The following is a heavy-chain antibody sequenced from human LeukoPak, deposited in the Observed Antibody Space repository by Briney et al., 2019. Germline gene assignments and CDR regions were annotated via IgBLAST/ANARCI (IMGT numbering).Heavy chain of an antibody. Sequence: PSETLSLTCTVSGGSISSSSYYWGWIRQPPGKGLEWVGSIYYSGSTYYNPSLKSRVTISVDTSKNQFSLKLSSVTAADTAVYYCARDSRNDILTGYYNSFDYWGQGTLVTVSS. CDR1: GGSISSSSYY. J-gene: IGHJ4*02. CDR3: ARDSRNDILTGYYNSFDY. D-gene: IGHD3-9*01. V-gene: IGHV4-39*07. CDR2: IYYSGST.